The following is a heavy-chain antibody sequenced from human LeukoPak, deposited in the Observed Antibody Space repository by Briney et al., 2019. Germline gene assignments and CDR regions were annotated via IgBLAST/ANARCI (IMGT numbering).Heavy chain of an antibody. Sequence: PGGSLRLSCSASGFTFNSFAMSWVRHAPGKGLEGFSAINGSGGSTYYADSVKRRFTISRDNSKNTLYLQMNSLRAEDTAVYYCAKASVAGYYYYGMDVWGQGTTVTVSS. V-gene: IGHV3-23*01. CDR1: GFTFNSFA. D-gene: IGHD6-19*01. CDR3: AKASVAGYYYYGMDV. CDR2: INGSGGST. J-gene: IGHJ6*02.